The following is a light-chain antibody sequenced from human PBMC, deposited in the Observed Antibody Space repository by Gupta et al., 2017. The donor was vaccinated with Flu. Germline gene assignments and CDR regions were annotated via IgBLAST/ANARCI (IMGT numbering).Light chain of an antibody. V-gene: IGKV1-5*03. J-gene: IGKJ1*01. Sequence: DIQMTQSPSTLSASVGDRVTITCRASQTISTWLAWYQQKPGKAPKLLIYKASNLQSGVPSRGSGSGSGTEFTLTISSLQPDDFGSYYCQKYTDSQMTFGKGTKVEIK. CDR3: QKYTDSQMT. CDR2: KAS. CDR1: QTISTW.